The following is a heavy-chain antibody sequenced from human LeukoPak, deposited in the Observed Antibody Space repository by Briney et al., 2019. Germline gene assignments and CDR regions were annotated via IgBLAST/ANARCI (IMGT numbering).Heavy chain of an antibody. CDR3: ARDPXXYYDSSGYYFLGY. J-gene: IGHJ4*02. CDR2: INPNSGGT. V-gene: IGHV1-2*02. Sequence: ASVKVSCKASGYTFTGYYMHWVRQAPGQGLEWMGWINPNSGGTNYAQKFQGRVTMTRDTSISTAYMELSRLRSDDTAVYYCARDPXXYYDSSGYYFLGYWGQGTLVTVSS. CDR1: GYTFTGYY. D-gene: IGHD3-22*01.